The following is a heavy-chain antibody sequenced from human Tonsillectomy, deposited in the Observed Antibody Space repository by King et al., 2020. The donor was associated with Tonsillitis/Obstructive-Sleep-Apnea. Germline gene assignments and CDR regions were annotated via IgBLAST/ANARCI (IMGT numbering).Heavy chain of an antibody. Sequence: VQLVESGGGLVKPGGSLRLSCAASGFTFSNAWMSWVRQATGKGLEWVGRIKSKTDGGTTDYAAPVKGRFTISRDDSKNTLYLQMNSLKTEDTAVYYCTAKREDCSSTCCYDYWGQGTLVTVSS. D-gene: IGHD2-2*01. V-gene: IGHV3-15*01. CDR1: GFTFSNAW. CDR3: TAKREDCSSTCCYDY. CDR2: IKSKTDGGTT. J-gene: IGHJ4*02.